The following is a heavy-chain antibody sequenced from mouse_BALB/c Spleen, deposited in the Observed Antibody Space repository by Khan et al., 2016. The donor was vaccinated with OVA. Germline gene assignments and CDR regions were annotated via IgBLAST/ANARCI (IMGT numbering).Heavy chain of an antibody. J-gene: IGHJ3*01. D-gene: IGHD1-1*01. V-gene: IGHV1S56*01. Sequence: QVQLQQPGAELVKPGASVTLSCKASGYTFTSYDMNWVRQRPEQGLEWIGWIFPGDGSTKYNEKLKGRATLTTDKSSSTAYMHLSRLTSEDSAVYSCERGAYGGFAYWGQGTLVTVSA. CDR1: GYTFTSYD. CDR3: ERGAYGGFAY. CDR2: IFPGDGST.